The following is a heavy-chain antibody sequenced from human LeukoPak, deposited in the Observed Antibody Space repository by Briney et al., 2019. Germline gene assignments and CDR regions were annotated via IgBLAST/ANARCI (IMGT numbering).Heavy chain of an antibody. J-gene: IGHJ4*02. D-gene: IGHD2-2*01. V-gene: IGHV3-23*01. Sequence: PGGSLRLSCAASGXTFTTNAMSWVRQAPGKGLEWVSDISGGGGNTYYADSVKGRFTISRDNSKNTLYLQMNSLRAEDTAVYYCAKGGCSSTSCYDFDYWGQGTLVTVSS. CDR3: AKGGCSSTSCYDFDY. CDR2: ISGGGGNT. CDR1: GXTFTTNA.